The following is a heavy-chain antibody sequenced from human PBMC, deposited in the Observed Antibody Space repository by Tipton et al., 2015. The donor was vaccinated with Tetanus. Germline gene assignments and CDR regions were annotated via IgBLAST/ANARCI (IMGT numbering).Heavy chain of an antibody. Sequence: TLSLTCAVYGGSSSVYYWSWIRQPPGKGLEWIGEINHSGSTNYNPSLKSRVTISVDTSKNQFSLKLSSVTAADTAVYYCARGVWFGPGPKYYFDYWGQGTLVTVSS. D-gene: IGHD3-10*01. J-gene: IGHJ4*02. CDR3: ARGVWFGPGPKYYFDY. V-gene: IGHV4-34*01. CDR1: GGSSSVYY. CDR2: INHSGST.